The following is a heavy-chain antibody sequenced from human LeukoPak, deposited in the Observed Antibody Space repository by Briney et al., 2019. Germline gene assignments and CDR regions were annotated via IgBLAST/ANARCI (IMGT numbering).Heavy chain of an antibody. Sequence: SETLSLTCTVSGGSISSYYWSWIRQPPGKGLEGIGYIYYSGSTNYNPSLKSRVTISVDTSKNQFSLKLSSVTAADTAVYYCARGYSYGYVPWFDYWGQGTLVTVSS. J-gene: IGHJ4*02. CDR2: IYYSGST. CDR1: GGSISSYY. CDR3: ARGYSYGYVPWFDY. V-gene: IGHV4-59*01. D-gene: IGHD5-18*01.